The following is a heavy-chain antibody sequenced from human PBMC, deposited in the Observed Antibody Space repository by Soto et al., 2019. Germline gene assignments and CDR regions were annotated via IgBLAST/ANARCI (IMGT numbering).Heavy chain of an antibody. J-gene: IGHJ3*02. D-gene: IGHD3-22*01. CDR3: ASDRDYYDNSGYALDI. V-gene: IGHV3-33*01. Sequence: QVQLVESGGGVVQPGKSLRLSCAASGFSFSSYGMHWVRQAPGKGLEWVAVIWYDGSNEDYADSVKGRFAISRDNSKNTLYLQMHSLRADDTAVYYCASDRDYYDNSGYALDIWGQWTVVTVSS. CDR2: IWYDGSNE. CDR1: GFSFSSYG.